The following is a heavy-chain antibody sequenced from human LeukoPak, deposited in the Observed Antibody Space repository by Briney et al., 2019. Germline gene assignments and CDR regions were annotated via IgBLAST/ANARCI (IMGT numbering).Heavy chain of an antibody. D-gene: IGHD5-18*01. CDR3: ARDRYGVPDLFDY. CDR1: GGSISSSSYY. V-gene: IGHV4-39*07. CDR2: IYYSGST. Sequence: SETLSLTCTVSGGSISSSSYYWGWIRQPPGKGLEWIGSIYYSGSTYYNPSLKSRVTISVDTSKNQLSLKLSSVTAADTAVYYCARDRYGVPDLFDYWGQGTLVTVSS. J-gene: IGHJ4*02.